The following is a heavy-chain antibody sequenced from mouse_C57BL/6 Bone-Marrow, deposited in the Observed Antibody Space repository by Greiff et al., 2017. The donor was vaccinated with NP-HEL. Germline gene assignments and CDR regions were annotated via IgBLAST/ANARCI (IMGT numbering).Heavy chain of an antibody. J-gene: IGHJ1*03. D-gene: IGHD1-1*01. CDR2: INYDGSST. V-gene: IGHV5-16*01. Sequence: EVKLEESEGGLVQPGSSMKLSCTASGFTFSDYYMAWVRQVPEKGLEWVANINYDGSSTYYPDSLKSRFIISRDNAKNILYLQMSSLKSEDTATYYCARAHYYGSSYRWYFDVWGTGTTVTVSS. CDR1: GFTFSDYY. CDR3: ARAHYYGSSYRWYFDV.